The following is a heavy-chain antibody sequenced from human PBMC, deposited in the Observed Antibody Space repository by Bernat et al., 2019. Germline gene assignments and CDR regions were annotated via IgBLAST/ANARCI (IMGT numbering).Heavy chain of an antibody. V-gene: IGHV3-30*18. CDR2: ISYDGSNK. D-gene: IGHD3-22*01. CDR3: AKERHDSSGYYVGMDV. J-gene: IGHJ6*02. CDR1: GFTFSNYG. Sequence: VHLVESGGGLVQPGGSLRLSCAASGFTFSNYGMHWVRQAPGKGLEWVAVISYDGSNKYYADSVKGRFTISRDNSKNTLYLQMNSLRAEDTAVYYCAKERHDSSGYYVGMDVWGQGTTVTVSS.